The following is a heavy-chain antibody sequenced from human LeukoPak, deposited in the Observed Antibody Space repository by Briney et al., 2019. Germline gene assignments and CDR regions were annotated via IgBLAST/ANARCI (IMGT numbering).Heavy chain of an antibody. CDR3: ARDLFCTYGVCPV. V-gene: IGHV3-21*01. CDR1: GNTFSSYS. J-gene: IGHJ6*02. D-gene: IGHD2-8*01. CDR2: ISRSSRYI. Sequence: GGSLRLSCAASGNTFSSYSMNWVRQAPGKGLEWVSSISRSSRYIYYADSVKGRFTISRDGAKNSLFLQMNSLRAEDTAVYYCARDLFCTYGVCPVWGQGTTVTVSS.